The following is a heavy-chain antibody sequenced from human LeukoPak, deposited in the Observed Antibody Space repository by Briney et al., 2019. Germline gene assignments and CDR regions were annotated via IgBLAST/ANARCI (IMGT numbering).Heavy chain of an antibody. CDR3: AKHRAGRWPQTDAFDI. J-gene: IGHJ3*02. CDR1: GFTFSSYA. CDR2: IGDIGGST. D-gene: IGHD2-15*01. V-gene: IGHV3-23*01. Sequence: GGSLRLSCAASGFTFSSYAMSWVRQAPGKGLEWVSTIGDIGGSTYYADSVKGRFTISRDNSKNTLYLQMNSLRAEDTAVYYCAKHRAGRWPQTDAFDIWGQGTMVTVSS.